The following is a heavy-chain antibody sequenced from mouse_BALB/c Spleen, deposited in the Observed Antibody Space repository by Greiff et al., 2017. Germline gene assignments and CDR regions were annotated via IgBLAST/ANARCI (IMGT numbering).Heavy chain of an antibody. CDR3: ARATQGWLAY. D-gene: IGHD1-1*01. CDR1: DSEVFPLAY. CDR2: ILPSIGRT. V-gene: IGHV15-2*02. J-gene: IGHJ3*01. Sequence: QVHVKQSGSELRSPGSSVKLSCKAFDSEVFPLAYMRWVRQKPGHGFEWIGDILPSIGRTIYGETFEDKATLDADNVSNTAYLELNSLTSEDSAIYYCARATQGWLAYWGQGTRVTVSA.